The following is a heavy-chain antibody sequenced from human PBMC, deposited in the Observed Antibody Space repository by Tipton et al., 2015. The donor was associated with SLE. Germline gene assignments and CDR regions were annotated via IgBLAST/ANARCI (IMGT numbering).Heavy chain of an antibody. CDR1: GYTSTNYQ. J-gene: IGHJ6*03. Sequence: QSGPEVKKPGASVKVSCKAYGYTSTNYQFHWVRRAPGQGLEWMGIINPGADYTIYAKNFQGRVTMTRDTSTSTVYMELSSLRSEDTAVYYCARDSRGDYYYYYYMDVWGKGTTVTISS. V-gene: IGHV1-46*01. CDR2: INPGADYT. CDR3: ARDSRGDYYYYYYMDV.